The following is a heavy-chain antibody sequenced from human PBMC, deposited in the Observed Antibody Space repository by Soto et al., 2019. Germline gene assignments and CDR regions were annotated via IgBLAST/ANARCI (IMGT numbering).Heavy chain of an antibody. J-gene: IGHJ5*02. CDR1: GDSISRGGYS. Sequence: PSETLSLTCAVSGDSISRGGYSWTWIRQPPGKALEWIGNIYDSGSTSYNPSLKSRVTMSVDTSKNQFSLRLTSVTAADTAVYYCARGLAPTIFGTVPTPNWFDPWGQGTLVTVSS. CDR2: IYDSGST. D-gene: IGHD3-3*01. V-gene: IGHV4-30-2*01. CDR3: ARGLAPTIFGTVPTPNWFDP.